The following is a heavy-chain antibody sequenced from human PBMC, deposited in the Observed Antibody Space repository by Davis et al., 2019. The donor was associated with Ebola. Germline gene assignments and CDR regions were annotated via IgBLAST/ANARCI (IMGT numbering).Heavy chain of an antibody. Sequence: ASVKVSCKASGYTFTNYGITWVRQAPGEGLEWMGWISGYNGNTHYAQNLQGRATMTIDTSTSTAYMELRSLRSDDTAMYYCSRDPWADPFDIWGQGTLVTVSS. CDR2: ISGYNGNT. D-gene: IGHD7-27*01. CDR3: SRDPWADPFDI. V-gene: IGHV1-18*01. J-gene: IGHJ3*02. CDR1: GYTFTNYG.